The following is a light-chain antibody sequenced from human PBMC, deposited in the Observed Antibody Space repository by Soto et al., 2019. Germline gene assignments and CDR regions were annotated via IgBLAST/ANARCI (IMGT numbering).Light chain of an antibody. Sequence: EIVMTQSPATLSVSPGDGAAVSCRASQSVDSNLAWYQQKPGQAPRLLIYDASNRATGIPARFSGSGSGTEFTLTISSLQSEDFAVYYCQQYNNWPLTFGGGTKVDI. J-gene: IGKJ4*01. CDR1: QSVDSN. CDR3: QQYNNWPLT. V-gene: IGKV3D-15*01. CDR2: DAS.